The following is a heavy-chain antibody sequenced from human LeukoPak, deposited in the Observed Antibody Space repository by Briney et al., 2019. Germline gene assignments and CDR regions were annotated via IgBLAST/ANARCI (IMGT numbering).Heavy chain of an antibody. CDR2: INHSGST. V-gene: IGHV4-34*01. Sequence: PSETLSLTCAVYGGSFSGYYWSWIRQPPGKGLEWIGEINHSGSTNYNPSLKSRVTISVDMSKNQFSLKLSSVTAADTAVYYCARKGCSSTSCYNDYWGQGTLVTVSS. J-gene: IGHJ4*02. D-gene: IGHD2-2*02. CDR1: GGSFSGYY. CDR3: ARKGCSSTSCYNDY.